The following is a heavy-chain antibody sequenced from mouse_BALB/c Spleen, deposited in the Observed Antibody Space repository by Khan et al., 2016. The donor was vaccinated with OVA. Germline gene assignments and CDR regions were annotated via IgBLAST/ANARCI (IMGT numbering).Heavy chain of an antibody. J-gene: IGHJ3*01. D-gene: IGHD2-3*01. V-gene: IGHV5-12*02. CDR2: ISNRGSTT. CDR3: AREGDDGGLAY. CDR1: GFTFSEYY. Sequence: EVELVESGGGLVQPGGSLTLSCPTSGFTFSEYYMYWVRQTPEKRLEWVAYISNRGSTTYYPDTVRGRFTISRDNAKNTLYLQMSRLKSEDTAMYYCAREGDDGGLAYWGQGTLVTVSA.